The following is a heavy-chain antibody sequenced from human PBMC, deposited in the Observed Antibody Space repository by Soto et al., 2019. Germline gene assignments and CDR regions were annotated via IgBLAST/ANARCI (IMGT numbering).Heavy chain of an antibody. CDR2: LYYSGST. J-gene: IGHJ5*02. V-gene: IGHV4-61*01. Sequence: QMQLRESGPGLVKPSETLSLTCTVSGGSVSSGTFYWSWIRQPPGRGLEWIGPLYYSGSTNYNPSLKSRGTISLDTSRKQCSLKMTSVTAADTARYSCARGEALNWFDPWGQGTLVTVSS. D-gene: IGHD6-6*01. CDR1: GGSVSSGTFY. CDR3: ARGEALNWFDP.